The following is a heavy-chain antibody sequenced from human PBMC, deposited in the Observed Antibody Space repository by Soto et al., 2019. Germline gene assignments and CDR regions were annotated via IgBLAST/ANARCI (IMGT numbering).Heavy chain of an antibody. CDR2: IYYSGST. CDR3: ARDPFEG. D-gene: IGHD3-9*01. J-gene: IGHJ4*02. V-gene: IGHV4-39*02. Sequence: SETLSLTCTVSGGSISSSSYYWGWIRQPPGKGLEWIGSIYYSGSTYYNPSLKSRVTISVDTSKNQFSLKLSSVTAADTAVYYCARDPFEGWGQGTLVTVSS. CDR1: GGSISSSSYY.